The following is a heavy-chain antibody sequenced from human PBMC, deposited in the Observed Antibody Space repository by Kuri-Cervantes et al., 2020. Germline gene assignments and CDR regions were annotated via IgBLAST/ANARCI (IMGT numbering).Heavy chain of an antibody. Sequence: GGSLRLSCAASGFTFSSYAMSWVRQAPGKGLEWVSAISGSGGSTYYADSVKGRFTISRDNSKNTPYLQMNSLRAEDTAVYYCAIRREWELLGIDYWGQGTLVTVSS. V-gene: IGHV3-23*01. D-gene: IGHD1-26*01. CDR3: AIRREWELLGIDY. CDR2: ISGSGGST. CDR1: GFTFSSYA. J-gene: IGHJ4*02.